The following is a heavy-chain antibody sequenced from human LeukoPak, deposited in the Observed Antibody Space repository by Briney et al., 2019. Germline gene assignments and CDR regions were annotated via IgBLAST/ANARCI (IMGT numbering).Heavy chain of an antibody. CDR3: AREVSGYSHGDAFDI. J-gene: IGHJ3*02. Sequence: GGSLRLSCAASGFTFSNAWMSWVRQAPGKGLEWVGRIKSKTDGGPTDYAATVKGRFTISRDDSKNTLYLQVNSLKTEDTAVYYCAREVSGYSHGDAFDIWGQGTMVTVSS. V-gene: IGHV3-15*01. CDR1: GFTFSNAW. CDR2: IKSKTDGGPT. D-gene: IGHD3-22*01.